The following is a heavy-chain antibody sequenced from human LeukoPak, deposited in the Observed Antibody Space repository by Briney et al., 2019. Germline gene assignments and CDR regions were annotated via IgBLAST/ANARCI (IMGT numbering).Heavy chain of an antibody. Sequence: GSLRLSCVGSGFTFRSHAMSWVRQAPEKGLEFVSGIYENGGTTYYADSVKGRFSISRDNSKNTLYLQLDSLRGEDTAVYYCAKDFRIGYSAHFDYWGQGALVTVSS. CDR3: AKDFRIGYSAHFDY. CDR1: GFTFRSHA. J-gene: IGHJ4*02. V-gene: IGHV3-23*01. CDR2: IYENGGTT. D-gene: IGHD2-21*01.